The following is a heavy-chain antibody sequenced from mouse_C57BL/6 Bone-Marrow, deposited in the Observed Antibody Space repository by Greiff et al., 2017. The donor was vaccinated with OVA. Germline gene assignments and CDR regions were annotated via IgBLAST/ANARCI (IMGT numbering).Heavy chain of an antibody. Sequence: QVQLKQSGPELVKPGASVKISCKASGYAFSSSWMNWVKQRPGKGLEWIGRIYPGDGDTNYNGKFKGKATLTADKSSSTAYMQLSSLTSEDSAVYFCAREAYSNYEDWGQGTTLTVSS. V-gene: IGHV1-82*01. CDR3: AREAYSNYED. J-gene: IGHJ2*01. CDR1: GYAFSSSW. D-gene: IGHD2-5*01. CDR2: IYPGDGDT.